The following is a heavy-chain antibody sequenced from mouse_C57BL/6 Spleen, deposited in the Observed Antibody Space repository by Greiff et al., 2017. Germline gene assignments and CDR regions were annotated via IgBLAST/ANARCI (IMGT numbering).Heavy chain of an antibody. Sequence: EVQLVESGGGLVKPGGSLKLSCAASGFTFSSYAMSWVRQTPEKRLEWVATISDGGSYTYYPDNVKGRFTISRDNAKNNLYLQMSHLKSEDTAMYYCARDRSSHAWFAYWGQGTLVTVSA. D-gene: IGHD1-1*01. CDR1: GFTFSSYA. J-gene: IGHJ3*01. V-gene: IGHV5-4*01. CDR3: ARDRSSHAWFAY. CDR2: ISDGGSYT.